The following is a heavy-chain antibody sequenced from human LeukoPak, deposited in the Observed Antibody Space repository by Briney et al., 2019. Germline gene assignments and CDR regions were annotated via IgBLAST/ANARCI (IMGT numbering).Heavy chain of an antibody. Sequence: GGSLRLSCAASGFTFNSNAMSWVRQAPGKGLEWVSAISGSGTSTYYADSVKGRFTISRDNSKNTLYLQMNSLRAEDTAVYYCARGGYVKVLDYWGQGTLVTVSS. D-gene: IGHD6-25*01. V-gene: IGHV3-23*01. CDR3: ARGGYVKVLDY. CDR1: GFTFNSNA. J-gene: IGHJ4*02. CDR2: ISGSGTST.